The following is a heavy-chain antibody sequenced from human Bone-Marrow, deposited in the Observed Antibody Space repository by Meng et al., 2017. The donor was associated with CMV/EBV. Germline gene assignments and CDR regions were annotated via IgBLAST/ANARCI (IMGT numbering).Heavy chain of an antibody. CDR3: ARAKDIVVVPASRRSPASYYYYGMDV. D-gene: IGHD2-2*01. CDR1: GFTFSSYA. CDR2: ISYDGSNK. V-gene: IGHV3-30-3*01. Sequence: GGSLRLSCAASGFTFSSYAMHWVRQAPGKGLEWVAVISYDGSNKYYADSVKGRFTISRDNSKNTLYLQMNSLRAEDTAVYYCARAKDIVVVPASRRSPASYYYYGMDVWGQGTTVTVSS. J-gene: IGHJ6*02.